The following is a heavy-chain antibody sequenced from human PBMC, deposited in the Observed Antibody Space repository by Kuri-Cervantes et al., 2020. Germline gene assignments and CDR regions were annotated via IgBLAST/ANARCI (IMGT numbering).Heavy chain of an antibody. CDR2: MNPNSGNT. J-gene: IGHJ4*02. CDR3: ARGRIRGRLGDYIWGSYPEYFDY. CDR1: GYTFTSYD. Sequence: ASVKVSCKASGYTFTSYDINRVRQATGQGLEWMGWMNPNSGNTGYAQKFQGRVTMTRNTSISTAYMELSSLRSEDTAVYYCARGRIRGRLGDYIWGSYPEYFDYWGQGTLVTVSS. D-gene: IGHD3-16*02. V-gene: IGHV1-8*01.